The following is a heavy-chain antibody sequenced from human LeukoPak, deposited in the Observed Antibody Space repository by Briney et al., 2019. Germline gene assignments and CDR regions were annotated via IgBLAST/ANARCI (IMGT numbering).Heavy chain of an antibody. CDR3: VRGAVPRSADPDH. D-gene: IGHD6-19*01. CDR1: GYSFTSYW. V-gene: IGHV5-51*01. Sequence: HVESLKISCRGSGYSFTSYWIGWVRQMPGKGLEWMGIIYPGDSDTRSSPSFQGQVTISADKSISTAYLQWSRLKASDTAMYYCVRGAVPRSADPDHWGQGTLVTVYS. J-gene: IGHJ5*02. CDR2: IYPGDSDT.